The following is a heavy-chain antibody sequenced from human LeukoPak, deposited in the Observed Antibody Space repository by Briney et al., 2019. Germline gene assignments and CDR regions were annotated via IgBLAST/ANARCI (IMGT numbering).Heavy chain of an antibody. Sequence: GGSLRLSCAASGFPFTTSAMSWVRQTPGKGLEWVSAISAGGGLTNYADSARGRFTISRDNSKNTVYLYMNSLRADDTAVYYCARRATTREFDFWGQGTLVTVSS. J-gene: IGHJ4*02. CDR1: GFPFTTSA. CDR3: ARRATTREFDF. CDR2: ISAGGGLT. V-gene: IGHV3-23*01. D-gene: IGHD1-26*01.